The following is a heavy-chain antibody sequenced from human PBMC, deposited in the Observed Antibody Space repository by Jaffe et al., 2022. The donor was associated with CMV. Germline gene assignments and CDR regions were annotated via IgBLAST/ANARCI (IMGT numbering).Heavy chain of an antibody. J-gene: IGHJ6*03. CDR1: GGSISSYY. CDR2: IYYSGST. V-gene: IGHV4-59*01. D-gene: IGHD6-6*01. CDR3: ARARRTQLVRGRGYYYYMDV. Sequence: QVQLQESGPGLVKPSETLSLTCTVSGGSISSYYWSWIRQPPGKGLEWIGYIYYSGSTNYNPSLKSRVTISVDTSKNQFSLKLSSVTAADTAVYYCARARRTQLVRGRGYYYYMDVWGKGTTVTVSS.